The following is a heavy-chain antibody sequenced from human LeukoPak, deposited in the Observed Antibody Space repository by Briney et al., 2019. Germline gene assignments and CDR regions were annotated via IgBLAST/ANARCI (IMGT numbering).Heavy chain of an antibody. J-gene: IGHJ4*02. Sequence: GESLKISCKASGYSFTDYWTVWVRQMPGKGLEWMGAIYPGDSDTRYSPSLDGQVTISADKSVSTTYLQWSSLQASDTAMYYCARPSSLYGGTSEDYWGQGTLVTVSS. V-gene: IGHV5-51*01. D-gene: IGHD4-23*01. CDR3: ARPSSLYGGTSEDY. CDR1: GYSFTDYW. CDR2: IYPGDSDT.